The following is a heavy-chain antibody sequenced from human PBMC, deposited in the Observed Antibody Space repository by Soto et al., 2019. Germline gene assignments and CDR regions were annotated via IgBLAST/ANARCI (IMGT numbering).Heavy chain of an antibody. Sequence: ASVKVSCKASGYTFTGYYVHWVREAPGQGLEWMGWINPETGGTSYAQKFQGRVTLSRDTSINTAYLEVSRLRFDDAAVYFCARERYQVISDGMDVWGQGTTVTVSS. CDR1: GYTFTGYY. D-gene: IGHD2-2*01. CDR2: INPETGGT. V-gene: IGHV1-2*02. J-gene: IGHJ6*02. CDR3: ARERYQVISDGMDV.